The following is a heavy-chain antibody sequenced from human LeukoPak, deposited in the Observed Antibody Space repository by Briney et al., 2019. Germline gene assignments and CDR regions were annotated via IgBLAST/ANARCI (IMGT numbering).Heavy chain of an antibody. CDR1: GGSIDSYY. V-gene: IGHV4-4*07. J-gene: IGHJ5*02. CDR3: AKDLEWRRGTGFDP. CDR2: IYSSGST. D-gene: IGHD1-1*01. Sequence: SETLSLTCTVSGGSIDSYYWSWIRQSAGKGLEWIGRIYSSGSTNYNPSLQSRVTMSVDTSKNQFSLRVRSVTAADTAMYYCAKDLEWRRGTGFDPWGQGTLVTVSS.